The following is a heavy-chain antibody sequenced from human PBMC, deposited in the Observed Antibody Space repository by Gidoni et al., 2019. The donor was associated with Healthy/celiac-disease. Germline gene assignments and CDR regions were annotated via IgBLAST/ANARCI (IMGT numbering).Heavy chain of an antibody. J-gene: IGHJ6*02. CDR3: ARVLVGAMVYYYGMDV. CDR2: INSDGSST. D-gene: IGHD1-26*01. V-gene: IGHV3-74*01. CDR1: GFPFSSYW. Sequence: EVQLVESGGGLVQPGGSLRLSCAASGFPFSSYWMHWVRQAPGKGLVWVSRINSDGSSTSYADSVKGRFTISRDNAKNTLYLQMNSLRAEDTAVYYCARVLVGAMVYYYGMDVWGQGTTVTVSS.